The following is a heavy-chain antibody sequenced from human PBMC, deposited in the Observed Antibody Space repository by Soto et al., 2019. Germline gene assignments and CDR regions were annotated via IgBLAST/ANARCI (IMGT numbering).Heavy chain of an antibody. CDR2: IIPIFGTA. Sequence: ASVKVSCKASGGSFSSYAISWVRQAPGQGLEWMGGIIPIFGTANYAQKFQGRVTITADESTSTAYMELSSLRSEDTAVYYCARGREKDDILTGYPSYSFDDWGQGTGVTVAS. V-gene: IGHV1-69*13. CDR3: ARGREKDDILTGYPSYSFDD. J-gene: IGHJ4*02. CDR1: GGSFSSYA. D-gene: IGHD3-9*01.